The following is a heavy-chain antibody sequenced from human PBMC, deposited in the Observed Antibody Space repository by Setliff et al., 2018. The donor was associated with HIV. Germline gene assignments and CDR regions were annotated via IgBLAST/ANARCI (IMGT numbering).Heavy chain of an antibody. CDR2: IIPIFTTT. D-gene: IGHD3-16*01. Sequence: SVKVSCKASGGGFSNHAITWVRQAPGQGLEWMGVIIPIFTTTDYAQKFRGRLTINADESTDTAYMELRSLRSADTAIYYCATLNEYAYQAGGWFDPWGQGT. CDR1: GGGFSNHA. CDR3: ATLNEYAYQAGGWFDP. J-gene: IGHJ5*02. V-gene: IGHV1-69*13.